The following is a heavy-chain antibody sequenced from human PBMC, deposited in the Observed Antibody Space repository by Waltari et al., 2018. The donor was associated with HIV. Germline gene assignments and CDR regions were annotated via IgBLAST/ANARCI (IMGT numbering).Heavy chain of an antibody. CDR1: GYSINTDYY. Sequence: QVHLQESGPGLVKPSEPLSLTCVVSGYSINTDYYWGWIRQPPGKGLEWIGSASHSGGTFHNASLKSRATISLDRSKNQVSLKVISVTAADTAVYFCARAGVVPALFDLWGRGTLVTVSS. J-gene: IGHJ2*01. CDR3: ARAGVVPALFDL. D-gene: IGHD3-3*01. V-gene: IGHV4-38-2*01. CDR2: ASHSGGT.